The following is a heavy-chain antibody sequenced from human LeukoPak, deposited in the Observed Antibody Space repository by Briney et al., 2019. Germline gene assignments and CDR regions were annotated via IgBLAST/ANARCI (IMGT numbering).Heavy chain of an antibody. CDR2: INHSGST. Sequence: SETLSLTCTVSGGSISSSSYYWGWIRQPPGKGLEWIGEINHSGSTYYNPSLKGRVAISIDTSTNQFSLTLTSVTAADTAVYYCASVHQVRGVTVYDYWGLGTLVTVSS. V-gene: IGHV4-39*07. CDR1: GGSISSSSYY. D-gene: IGHD3-10*01. J-gene: IGHJ4*02. CDR3: ASVHQVRGVTVYDY.